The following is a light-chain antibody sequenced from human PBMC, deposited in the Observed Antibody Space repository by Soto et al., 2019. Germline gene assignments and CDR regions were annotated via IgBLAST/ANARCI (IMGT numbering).Light chain of an antibody. Sequence: EIVMTQSPATLSVSPGERATLSFMASQSVSTNLAWYQQKRGQAPRLLIYGASTRATGVPARFSGWGSGTEFTLTISSLQSEDFAVYYCQQYHNWPPITFGQGTRREIK. CDR2: GAS. CDR1: QSVSTN. J-gene: IGKJ5*01. V-gene: IGKV3-15*01. CDR3: QQYHNWPPIT.